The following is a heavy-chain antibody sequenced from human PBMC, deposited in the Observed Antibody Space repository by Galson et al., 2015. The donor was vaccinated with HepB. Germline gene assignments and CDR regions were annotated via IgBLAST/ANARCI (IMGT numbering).Heavy chain of an antibody. V-gene: IGHV3-33*01. D-gene: IGHD6-19*01. J-gene: IGHJ3*02. Sequence: SLRLSCAASGFSFSTYDMHWVRQAPGKGLEWVAVLRYDGSSEFSADSVKGRFTISRDNIKNTLHLQMNNLRDEDTALYHCARGMYSSGWSDVYDMWGQGTMVSVSS. CDR2: LRYDGSSE. CDR1: GFSFSTYD. CDR3: ARGMYSSGWSDVYDM.